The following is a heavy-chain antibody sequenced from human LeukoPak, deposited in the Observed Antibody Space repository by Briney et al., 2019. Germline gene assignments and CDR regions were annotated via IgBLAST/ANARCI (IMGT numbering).Heavy chain of an antibody. V-gene: IGHV3-23*01. D-gene: IGHD6-19*01. CDR2: ISGSGGPT. J-gene: IGHJ4*02. CDR1: GFAFAEHG. CDR3: AKASSGWSPPDY. Sequence: GGSLRLSCTASGFAFAEHGMTWVRQAPGKGLEWVSAISGSGGPTYYANSVKGRFTISRDNSKNTLYLQMNSLRAEDTAVYYCAKASSGWSPPDYWGQGTLVTVSS.